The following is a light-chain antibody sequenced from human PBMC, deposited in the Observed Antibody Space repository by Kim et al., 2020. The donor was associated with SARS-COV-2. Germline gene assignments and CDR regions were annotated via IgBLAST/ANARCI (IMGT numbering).Light chain of an antibody. CDR3: LQDNQFPLP. V-gene: IGKV1-6*01. CDR1: QGIRND. CDR2: STS. Sequence: AIQMTQSPSSLSASVGDRLTITCRASQGIRNDLAWYQQKPGTAPKLLIYSTSTLRSGVPSRFSGSGSGTDFTLTLSNLQPEDFATYYRLQDNQFPLPFGGGTKVDIK. J-gene: IGKJ4*01.